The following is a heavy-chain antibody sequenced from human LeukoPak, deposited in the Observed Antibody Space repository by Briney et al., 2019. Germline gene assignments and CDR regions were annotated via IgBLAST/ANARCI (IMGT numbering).Heavy chain of an antibody. CDR1: GGTFSSYA. CDR2: IIPILGIA. V-gene: IGHV1-69*04. CDR3: ARGQCSSTSCYIPDY. Sequence: SVKVSCKASGGTFSSYAISWLRQAPGQGLEWMGRIIPILGIANYAQKFQGRVTITADKSTSTAYMELSSLRSEDTAVYYCARGQCSSTSCYIPDYWGQGTLVTVSS. D-gene: IGHD2-2*01. J-gene: IGHJ4*02.